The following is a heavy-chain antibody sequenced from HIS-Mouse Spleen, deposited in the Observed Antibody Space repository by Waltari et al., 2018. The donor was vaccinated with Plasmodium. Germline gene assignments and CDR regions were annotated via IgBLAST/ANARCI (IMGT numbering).Heavy chain of an antibody. CDR3: ASSWYWYFDL. Sequence: EVQLVESGGGLVQPGGSLRLSCAAAGFHLSSCWMSWVRQAPGKGLEWVANIKQDGSEKYYVDSVKGRFTISRDNAKNSLYLQMNSLRAEDTAVYYCASSWYWYFDLWGRGTLVTVSS. J-gene: IGHJ2*01. D-gene: IGHD6-13*01. CDR2: IKQDGSEK. V-gene: IGHV3-7*01. CDR1: GFHLSSCW.